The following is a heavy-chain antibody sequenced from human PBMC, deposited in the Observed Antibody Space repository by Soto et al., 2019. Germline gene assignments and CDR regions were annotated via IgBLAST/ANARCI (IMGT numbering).Heavy chain of an antibody. D-gene: IGHD2-2*01. Sequence: GGSLRLSCAASGFTFSSYGMHWVRQAPGKGLEWVAVISYDGSNKYYADSVKVRFTISRDNSKNTLYLQMNSLRAEDTAVYYCATDIVVVPAAFGQLLFDYWGQGTLVTVSS. CDR3: ATDIVVVPAAFGQLLFDY. V-gene: IGHV3-30*03. CDR2: ISYDGSNK. CDR1: GFTFSSYG. J-gene: IGHJ4*02.